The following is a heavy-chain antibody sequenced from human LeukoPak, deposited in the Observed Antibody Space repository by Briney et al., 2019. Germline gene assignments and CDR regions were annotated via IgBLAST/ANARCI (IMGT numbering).Heavy chain of an antibody. J-gene: IGHJ4*02. D-gene: IGHD1-26*01. CDR2: MYTSGST. CDR3: ARENSGSYRELDY. CDR1: GGSMSSYY. Sequence: SETLSLTCTVSGGSMSSYYWSWIRQPAGKGLEWIGRMYTSGSTNYNPSLKSRVTMSVDTSKNLFSLKLSSVTAADTAVFYCARENSGSYRELDYWGQGTLVTVSS. V-gene: IGHV4-4*07.